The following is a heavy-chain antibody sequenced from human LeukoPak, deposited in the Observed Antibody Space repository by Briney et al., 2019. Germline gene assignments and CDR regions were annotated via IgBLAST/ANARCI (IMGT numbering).Heavy chain of an antibody. CDR2: ISSSGSTI. V-gene: IGHV3-48*03. J-gene: IGHJ4*02. CDR1: GFTFSSYE. Sequence: PGGSLRLSCAASGFTFSSYEMNWVRQAPGKGLEWVSYISSSGSTIYYADSVKGRFTISRDNAKNSLYLQMNSLRAEYTAVYYCASVKWIAVAAFDYWGQGTLVTVSS. D-gene: IGHD6-19*01. CDR3: ASVKWIAVAAFDY.